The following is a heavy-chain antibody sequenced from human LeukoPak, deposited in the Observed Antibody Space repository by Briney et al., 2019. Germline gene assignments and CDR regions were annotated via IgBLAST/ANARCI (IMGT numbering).Heavy chain of an antibody. J-gene: IGHJ6*02. CDR3: ARDVAFGMDV. Sequence: GGSLRLSCAASGLTFNIYWMHWVRQVPGKGLVWVSHINGDGSRTSYADAVRGRFTISRDNAKNTMYLQMKSLRPEDTAVYYCARDVAFGMDVWGQGTTVTVSS. CDR1: GLTFNIYW. D-gene: IGHD2-15*01. V-gene: IGHV3-74*01. CDR2: INGDGSRT.